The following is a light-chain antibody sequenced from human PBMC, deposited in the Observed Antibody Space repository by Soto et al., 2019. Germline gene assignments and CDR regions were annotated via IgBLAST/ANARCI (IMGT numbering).Light chain of an antibody. CDR1: SGHSDYA. J-gene: IGLJ2*01. V-gene: IGLV4-69*01. CDR2: FRGDGSH. Sequence: QPVLTQSPSASASLGASVNLTCTLSSGHSDYAIVWYQQQPEKGPRFLMKFRGDGSHTKGDGIPDRFSGSSSGAESYLTISSLQSEDEADSYCQTWGTGIYVVFGGGTKLTVL. CDR3: QTWGTGIYVV.